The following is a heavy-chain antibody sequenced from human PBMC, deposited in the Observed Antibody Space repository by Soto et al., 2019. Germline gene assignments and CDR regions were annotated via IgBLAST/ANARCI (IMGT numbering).Heavy chain of an antibody. Sequence: GASVKVSCKVSGYTLTELSMHWVRQAPGKGLEWMGGFDPEDGETIYAQKFQGRVTMTEDTSTDTAYMELSSLRSEDTAVYYCARDPDLVAAMAFAFDIWGQGTMVTVSS. D-gene: IGHD2-15*01. CDR1: GYTLTELS. V-gene: IGHV1-24*01. CDR3: ARDPDLVAAMAFAFDI. J-gene: IGHJ3*02. CDR2: FDPEDGET.